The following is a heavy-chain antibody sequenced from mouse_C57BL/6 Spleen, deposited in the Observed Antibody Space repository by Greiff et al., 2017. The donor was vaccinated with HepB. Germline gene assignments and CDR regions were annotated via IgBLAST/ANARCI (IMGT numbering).Heavy chain of an antibody. CDR3: ARHEKGSAGLDY. D-gene: IGHD3-2*02. V-gene: IGHV2-6-1*01. Sequence: QVQLKQSGPGLVAPSQSLSITCTVSGFSLTSYGVHWVRQPPGKGLEWLVVIWSDGSTTYNSALKSRLSISKDNSKSQVFLKMNSLQTDDTAMYYCARHEKGSAGLDYWGQGTTLTVSS. CDR1: GFSLTSYG. J-gene: IGHJ2*01. CDR2: IWSDGST.